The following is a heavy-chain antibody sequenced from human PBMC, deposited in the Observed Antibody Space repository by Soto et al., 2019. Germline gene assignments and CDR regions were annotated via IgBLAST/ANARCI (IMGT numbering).Heavy chain of an antibody. CDR2: IIPIFGTA. V-gene: IGHV1-69*01. J-gene: IGHJ6*02. Sequence: QVQLVQSGAEVKKPGSSVKVSCKASGGTFSSYAISWVRQAPGQGLEWMGGIIPIFGTANYAQKFQGRVTITADESTSTAYMELSSLRSEDTAVYYCARDREMATISYYYYYGMDVWGQGNTVTVSS. CDR3: ARDREMATISYYYYYGMDV. D-gene: IGHD5-12*01. CDR1: GGTFSSYA.